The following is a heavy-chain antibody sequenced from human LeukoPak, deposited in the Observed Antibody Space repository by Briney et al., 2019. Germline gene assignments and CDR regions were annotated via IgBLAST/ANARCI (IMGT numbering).Heavy chain of an antibody. CDR2: ISAYNGNT. V-gene: IGHV1-18*04. Sequence: ASVKVSCKASGYTFTSYYMHWVRQAPGQGLEWMGWISAYNGNTNYAQKLQGRVTMTTDTSTSTAYMELRSLRSDDTAVYYCARVDVSSSSSDYWGQGTLVTVSS. D-gene: IGHD6-6*01. J-gene: IGHJ4*02. CDR3: ARVDVSSSSSDY. CDR1: GYTFTSYY.